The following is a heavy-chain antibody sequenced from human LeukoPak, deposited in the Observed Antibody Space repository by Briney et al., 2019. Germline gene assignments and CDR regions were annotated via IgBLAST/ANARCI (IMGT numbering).Heavy chain of an antibody. J-gene: IGHJ4*02. CDR1: GFSFSSYW. D-gene: IGHD6-13*01. V-gene: IGHV3-7*01. CDR2: VDQGGSVR. Sequence: GGSLRLSCAASGFSFSSYWMSWVRQTPEKGLEFVANVDQGGSVRNYMDSLKGRCTISRDNAKKSLYLEINSLRADDTAVYYCARDPESSSFDLWGRGALVTVSS. CDR3: ARDPESSSFDL.